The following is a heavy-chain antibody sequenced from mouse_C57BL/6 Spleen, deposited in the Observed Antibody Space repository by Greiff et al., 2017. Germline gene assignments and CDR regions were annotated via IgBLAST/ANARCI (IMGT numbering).Heavy chain of an antibody. CDR2: INPGSGGT. CDR1: GYAFTNYL. J-gene: IGHJ2*01. CDR3: ARHGSSTFDY. D-gene: IGHD1-1*01. V-gene: IGHV1-54*01. Sequence: QVQLKESGAELVRPGTSVKVSCTASGYAFTNYLIEWVKQRPGQGLEWIGVINPGSGGTNYNEKLKGKATLTADKSSSTAYMQLSSLTSEDSAVYYCARHGSSTFDYWGQGTTLTVSS.